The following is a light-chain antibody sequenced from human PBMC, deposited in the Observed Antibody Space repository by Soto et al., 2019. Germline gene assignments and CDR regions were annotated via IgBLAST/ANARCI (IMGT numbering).Light chain of an antibody. CDR3: QKYHNVPVT. V-gene: IGKV1-27*01. CDR1: QGISNF. J-gene: IGKJ4*01. Sequence: DIQMTQSPSSLSASVGDRVTITCRASQGISNFLAWYQQKPGKVPKLLIYGASTLQSGVASRFSGSGSGTDFTLTISSLQPEDVASYYCQKYHNVPVTFGGGTKVEIK. CDR2: GAS.